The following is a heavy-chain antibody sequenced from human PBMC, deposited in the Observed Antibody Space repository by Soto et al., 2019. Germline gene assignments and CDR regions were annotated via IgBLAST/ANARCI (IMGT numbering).Heavy chain of an antibody. V-gene: IGHV3-21*01. CDR2: ISSSSSYI. CDR1: GFTFSSYS. CDR3: ARDAIEYSSSPSPYYYYYGMDV. Sequence: KPGGSLRLSCAASGFTFSSYSMNWVRQAPGKGLEWVSSISSSSSYIYYADSVKGRFTISRDNAKNSLYLQMNSLRAEDTAVYYCARDAIEYSSSPSPYYYYYGMDVWGQGTTVTVS. J-gene: IGHJ6*02. D-gene: IGHD6-6*01.